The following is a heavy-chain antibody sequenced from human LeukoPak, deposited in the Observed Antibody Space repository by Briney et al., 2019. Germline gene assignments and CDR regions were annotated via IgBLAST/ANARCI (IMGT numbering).Heavy chain of an antibody. D-gene: IGHD3-16*01. CDR3: AKDSPFGGY. V-gene: IGHV3-48*01. CDR2: IDSSSSTI. J-gene: IGHJ4*02. Sequence: GGSLRLSCAASGFDFSTYSMHWVRRAPGRGLEWLSYIDSSSSTIYYADSVKGRFTISRDNAKNSLYLQMNSLRAEDTAVYYCAKDSPFGGYWGQGILVTVSS. CDR1: GFDFSTYS.